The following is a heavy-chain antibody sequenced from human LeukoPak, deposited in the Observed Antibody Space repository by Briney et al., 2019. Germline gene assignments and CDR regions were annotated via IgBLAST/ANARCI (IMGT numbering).Heavy chain of an antibody. CDR1: GYTFTGYY. D-gene: IGHD2-2*01. CDR3: AREKVRQSGMDV. CDR2: INPNSGGT. J-gene: IGHJ6*02. Sequence: ASVKVSCTASGYTFTGYYMHWVRQAPGQGLEWMGRINPNSGGTNYAQKFQGRVTMTRDTSTSTAYMELSRLRSDDTAVYYCAREKVRQSGMDVWGQGTTVTVSS. V-gene: IGHV1-2*06.